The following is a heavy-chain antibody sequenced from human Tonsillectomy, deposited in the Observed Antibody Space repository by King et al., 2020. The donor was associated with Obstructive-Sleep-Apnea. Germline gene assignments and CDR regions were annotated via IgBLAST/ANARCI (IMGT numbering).Heavy chain of an antibody. J-gene: IGHJ4*02. CDR3: ARSVRGSYYYFDY. Sequence: QLQESGPGLVKPSETLSLTCTVSGGSISSYYWSWIRQPPGKGLEWIGYIYYSGSTNYNPSLQSRVTISVDTSKNQFSLKLSSVTAADTAVYYCARSVRGSYYYFDYWGQGTLVTVSS. CDR2: IYYSGST. V-gene: IGHV4-59*01. D-gene: IGHD1-26*01. CDR1: GGSISSYY.